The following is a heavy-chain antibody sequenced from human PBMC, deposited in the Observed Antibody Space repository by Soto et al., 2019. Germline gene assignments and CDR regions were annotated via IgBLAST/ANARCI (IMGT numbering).Heavy chain of an antibody. V-gene: IGHV4-30-2*01. CDR2: IYHSGST. CDR3: ARARSVAGTKGWFDP. Sequence: SETLSLTCAVSGGSISSGGYSWSWIRQPPGKGLEWIGYIYHSGSTYYNPSLKSRVTISVDRSKNQFSLKLSSVTAADTAVYYCARARSVAGTKGWFDPRGQGTLVTVSS. D-gene: IGHD6-19*01. J-gene: IGHJ5*02. CDR1: GGSISSGGYS.